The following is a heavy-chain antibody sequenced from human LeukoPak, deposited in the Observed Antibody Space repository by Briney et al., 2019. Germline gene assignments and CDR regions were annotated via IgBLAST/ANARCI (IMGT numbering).Heavy chain of an antibody. CDR1: GFTFSDYY. CDR2: IRSGGSSI. Sequence: GGPLRLSCAASGFTFSDYYMSWIRQAPGKGLEWVSYIRSGGSSIYYADSVKGRFTISRDNAKNSLYLQMNSLRAEDTAVYYCARDKAYYGMDVWGQGTTVTVSS. CDR3: ARDKAYYGMDV. V-gene: IGHV3-11*01. J-gene: IGHJ6*02.